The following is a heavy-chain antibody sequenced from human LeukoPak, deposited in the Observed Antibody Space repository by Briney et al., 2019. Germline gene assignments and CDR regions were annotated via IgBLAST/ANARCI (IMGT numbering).Heavy chain of an antibody. D-gene: IGHD6-13*01. CDR1: GGTFSSYA. CDR2: IIPIFGTA. J-gene: IGHJ6*03. V-gene: IGHV1-69*05. CDR3: ASSHVKAAGTGYYYYMDV. Sequence: GASVKVSCKASGGTFSSYAISWARQAPGQGLEWMGGIIPIFGTANYAQKFQGRVTITTDESTSTAYMELSSLRSEDTAVYYCASSHVKAAGTGYYYYMDVWGKGTTVTVSS.